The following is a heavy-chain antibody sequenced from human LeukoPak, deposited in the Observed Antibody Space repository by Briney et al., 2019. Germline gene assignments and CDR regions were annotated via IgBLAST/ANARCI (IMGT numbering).Heavy chain of an antibody. CDR1: GFTFSSYE. Sequence: PGGSLRLSCAASGFTFSSYEMNWVRQAPGKGLEWVSYISSSGSTIYYADSVKGRFTISRDNAKNSLYLQTNSLRAEDTAVYYCASLTDLEGYFQHWGQGTLVTVSS. CDR2: ISSSGSTI. J-gene: IGHJ1*01. CDR3: ASLTDLEGYFQH. V-gene: IGHV3-48*03. D-gene: IGHD1-1*01.